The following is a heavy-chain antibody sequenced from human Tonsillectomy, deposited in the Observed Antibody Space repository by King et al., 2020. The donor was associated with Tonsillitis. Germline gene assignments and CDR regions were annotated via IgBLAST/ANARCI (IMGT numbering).Heavy chain of an antibody. V-gene: IGHV5-51*01. D-gene: IGHD5-24*01. Sequence: QLVQSGAEVKKPGESLKISCKGSGYRFTSYWIDWVRQMPGKGLEWMGIIYPGDSDTRYSPSFKGQVAISADKSTSTAYLQWSSLKASDTAMYYCARARELGTSKKGYFEYWGQGALVTVSS. CDR2: IYPGDSDT. CDR1: GYRFTSYW. CDR3: ARARELGTSKKGYFEY. J-gene: IGHJ4*02.